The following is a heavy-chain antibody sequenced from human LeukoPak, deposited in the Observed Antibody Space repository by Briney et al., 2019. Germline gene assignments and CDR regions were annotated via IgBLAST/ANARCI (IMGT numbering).Heavy chain of an antibody. J-gene: IGHJ4*02. Sequence: KPGESLQISCKGSGYNFTSYWISWGRQVPGKGLEWMGRIDRSDSYTNYSPSFQGHVTISADKSISTAYLQWSSLKASDTAMYYCARADIQLWLPWDYWGQGTLVTVSS. CDR2: IDRSDSYT. V-gene: IGHV5-10-1*01. CDR1: GYNFTSYW. D-gene: IGHD5-18*01. CDR3: ARADIQLWLPWDY.